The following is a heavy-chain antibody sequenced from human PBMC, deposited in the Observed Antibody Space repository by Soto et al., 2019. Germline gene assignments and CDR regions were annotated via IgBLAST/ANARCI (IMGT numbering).Heavy chain of an antibody. V-gene: IGHV4-4*02. Sequence: QVQLQESGTGLVKPSGTLSLTCAVSGGSISSSNWWSWVRQPPGKGLEWIGEIYHSGSTKYNPSLKSLVPRSVAKSKTQSSLTLRSVTAADTAVYYCARTVYSGTNHDYWGQGTLVTVSS. CDR1: GGSISSSNW. CDR2: IYHSGST. J-gene: IGHJ4*02. CDR3: ARTVYSGTNHDY. D-gene: IGHD2-2*01.